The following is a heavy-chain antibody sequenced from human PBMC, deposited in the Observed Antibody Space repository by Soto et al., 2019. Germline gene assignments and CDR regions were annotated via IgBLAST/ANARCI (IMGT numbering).Heavy chain of an antibody. CDR1: GFTFGDYA. D-gene: IGHD3-3*01. CDR2: IRSKAYGGTT. J-gene: IGHJ6*02. CDR3: TSDYDFWSGYPTNYYYYYGMDV. Sequence: GGSLRLSCTASGFTFGDYAMSWFRQAPGKGLEWVGFIRSKAYGGTTEYAASVKGRFTISRDDSKSIAYLQMNSLKTEDTAVYYCTSDYDFWSGYPTNYYYYYGMDVWGQGTTVTVSS. V-gene: IGHV3-49*03.